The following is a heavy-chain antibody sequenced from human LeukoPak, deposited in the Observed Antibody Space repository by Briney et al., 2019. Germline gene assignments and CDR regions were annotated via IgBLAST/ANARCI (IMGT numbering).Heavy chain of an antibody. V-gene: IGHV1-69*06. J-gene: IGHJ5*02. CDR3: ARAPTPGYSSGWLPSPYNWFDP. CDR2: IIPIFGTA. Sequence: SVKVSCKASGYTFTSYYMHWVRQAPGQGLEWMGGIIPIFGTANYAQKFQGRVTITADKSTSTAYMELSSLRSEDTAVYYCARAPTPGYSSGWLPSPYNWFDPWGQGTLVTVSS. CDR1: GYTFTSYY. D-gene: IGHD6-19*01.